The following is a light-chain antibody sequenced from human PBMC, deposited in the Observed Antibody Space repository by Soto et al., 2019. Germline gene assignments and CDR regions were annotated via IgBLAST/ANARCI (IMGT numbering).Light chain of an antibody. CDR1: QSVSTNQ. J-gene: IGKJ4*01. CDR3: QYYYESSP. CDR2: GAS. V-gene: IGKV3-20*01. Sequence: EIVLTQSPGTLSLSPGERATPSCRASQSVSTNQLAWYQQKPGQAPRLLIYGASSRATGIADRFSGSGSGTDFTLTISRLEPEDFAVYYCQYYYESSPFGRGTKVDIK.